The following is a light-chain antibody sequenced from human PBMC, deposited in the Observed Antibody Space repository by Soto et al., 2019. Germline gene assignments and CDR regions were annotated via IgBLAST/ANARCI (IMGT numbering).Light chain of an antibody. J-gene: IGLJ2*01. CDR2: DVT. CDR3: QSFDSTLSGSKV. CDR1: DSDIGNYIY. V-gene: IGLV2-11*01. Sequence: QSALTQPRSVSGSPGQSVTISCTGSDSDIGNYIYVSWYQVHPGKAPKLIIYDVTKRPSGVPDRFSGSKSGTSASLAITGLQAEDEADYYCQSFDSTLSGSKVFGGGTQLTVL.